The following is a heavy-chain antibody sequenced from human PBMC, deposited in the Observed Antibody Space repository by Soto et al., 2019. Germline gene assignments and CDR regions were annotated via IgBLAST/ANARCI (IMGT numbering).Heavy chain of an antibody. CDR3: VRPDYSVSVTYIFDH. J-gene: IGHJ4*02. V-gene: IGHV5-51*01. D-gene: IGHD3-10*01. Sequence: GESLKISCKGSGYTFTNYWIGWVRQMPGKGLEWMGIIYPGVSDTAYSPSFQGQVTISADKSISTAYLQWSSLKASDTAIYYCVRPDYSVSVTYIFDHWGQGALVTVSS. CDR1: GYTFTNYW. CDR2: IYPGVSDT.